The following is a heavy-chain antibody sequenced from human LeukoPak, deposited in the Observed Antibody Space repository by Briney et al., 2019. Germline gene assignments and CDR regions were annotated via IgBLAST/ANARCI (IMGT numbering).Heavy chain of an antibody. CDR1: RFTFSSFG. V-gene: IGHV3-33*01. Sequence: GGSLRLSCAASRFTFSSFGMHWVRQAPGKGLEGVAVIWYDGSYKFHADSVKGRFTISRDNSKNTLYLQMSSLRAEDTAVYYCARDQGGYSLFFSYYGMDVWGQGTTVTVSS. CDR3: ARDQGGYSLFFSYYGMDV. J-gene: IGHJ6*02. CDR2: IWYDGSYK. D-gene: IGHD5-18*01.